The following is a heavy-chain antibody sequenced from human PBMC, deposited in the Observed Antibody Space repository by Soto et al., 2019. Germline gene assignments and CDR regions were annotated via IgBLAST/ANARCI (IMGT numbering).Heavy chain of an antibody. V-gene: IGHV5-10-1*01. J-gene: IGHJ4*02. Sequence: GESLKISCKGSGYSFTSYWISGVRQMPGKGLEWMGRIDPSDSYTNYSPSFQGHVTISADKSISTAYLQWSSLKASDTAMYYCARHGITGTLLGYWGQGTLVTVSS. D-gene: IGHD1-20*01. CDR3: ARHGITGTLLGY. CDR1: GYSFTSYW. CDR2: IDPSDSYT.